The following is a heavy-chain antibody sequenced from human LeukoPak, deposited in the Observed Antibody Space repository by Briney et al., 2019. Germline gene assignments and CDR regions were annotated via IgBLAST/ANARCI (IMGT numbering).Heavy chain of an antibody. CDR1: GGSINSYW. D-gene: IGHD3-16*02. J-gene: IGHJ4*02. CDR3: ARAGYTITSYRFDY. Sequence: SETLSLICSVSGGSINSYWWSWIRQPPGQGLEFIGRIYTTGRTNYNPSLKSRVSMSVDTSKNKFSLELRSVTAADTAVYFCARAGYTITSYRFDYWGPGALVTVS. V-gene: IGHV4-4*07. CDR2: IYTTGRT.